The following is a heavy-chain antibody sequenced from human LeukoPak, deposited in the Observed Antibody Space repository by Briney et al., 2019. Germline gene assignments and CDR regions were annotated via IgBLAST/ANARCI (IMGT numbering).Heavy chain of an antibody. CDR1: GGSISSSSYY. CDR3: ARHGGLQSLDPHPDY. V-gene: IGHV4-39*01. CDR2: IYYSGST. J-gene: IGHJ4*02. D-gene: IGHD5-24*01. Sequence: SETLSLTCTVSGGSISSSSYYWGWIRQPPGKGLEWIGSIYYSGSTYYNPSLKSRVTISVDTSKNQFSLKLSSVTAADTAVYYCARHGGLQSLDPHPDYWGQGTLVTVSS.